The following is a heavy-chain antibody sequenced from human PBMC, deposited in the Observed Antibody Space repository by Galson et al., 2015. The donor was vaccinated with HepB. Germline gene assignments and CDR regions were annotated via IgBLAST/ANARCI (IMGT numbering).Heavy chain of an antibody. V-gene: IGHV1-24*01. D-gene: IGHD6-19*01. CDR3: ATDQLVAGTWGFDY. CDR1: GYTLTELS. J-gene: IGHJ4*02. CDR2: FDPEDGET. Sequence: SVKVSCKVSGYTLTELSMHWVRQAPGKGLEWMGGFDPEDGETIYAQKFQGRVTMTEDTSTDTAYMELSSLRSEDTAVYYCATDQLVAGTWGFDYWGQGTLVTVSS.